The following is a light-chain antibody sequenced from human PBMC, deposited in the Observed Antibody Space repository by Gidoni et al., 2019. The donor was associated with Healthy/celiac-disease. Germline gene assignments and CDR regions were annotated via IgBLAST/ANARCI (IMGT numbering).Light chain of an antibody. CDR3: QQLNSYPPLT. CDR1: QGISSY. V-gene: IGKV1-9*01. CDR2: AAS. J-gene: IGKJ4*01. Sequence: DIQLTQSPSFLSASVGDRVTITCRASQGISSYLAWYQQKPGKAPKLLIYAASTLQSGVPSRFIGSGSGTEFTLTISSLQPEDFATYYCQQLNSYPPLTFXGXTKVEIK.